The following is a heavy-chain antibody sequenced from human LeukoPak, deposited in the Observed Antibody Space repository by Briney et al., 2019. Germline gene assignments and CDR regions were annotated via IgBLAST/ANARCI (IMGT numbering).Heavy chain of an antibody. CDR3: ATYRQVLLPFES. J-gene: IGHJ4*02. CDR1: GFTFSTFA. D-gene: IGHD5-18*01. CDR2: IFQGGGEI. Sequence: GGSLRLSCAATGFTFSTFAMIWVRQPPGKGLEWVSSIFQGGGEIHYADSVRGRFTISRDNSKSTLFLQMNSLRAEDSAIYYCATYRQVLLPFESWGQGTLVTVSS. V-gene: IGHV3-23*01.